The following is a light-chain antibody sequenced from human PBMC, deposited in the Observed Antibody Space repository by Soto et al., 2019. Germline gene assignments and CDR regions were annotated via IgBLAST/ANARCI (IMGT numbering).Light chain of an antibody. Sequence: EIVMTQSPATISVSPLERATLSFSASQSMGSNVAWYQQKPGQAPRLLIYGASTRAAGIPARFSGSGSGTDFTLTISSLEPEDFAVYYCQQRSNWPPTFGQGTRLEIK. J-gene: IGKJ5*01. CDR1: QSMGSN. V-gene: IGKV3-15*01. CDR2: GAS. CDR3: QQRSNWPPT.